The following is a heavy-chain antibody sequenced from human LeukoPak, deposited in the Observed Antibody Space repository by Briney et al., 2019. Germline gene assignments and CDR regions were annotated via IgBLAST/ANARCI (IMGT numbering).Heavy chain of an antibody. CDR1: GFTFDDYA. J-gene: IGHJ4*02. D-gene: IGHD4-17*01. CDR2: IIWNSGSI. Sequence: PGGSLRLSCAASGFTFDDYAMHWVRQALGKGLEWVSGIIWNSGSIGYADSVKGRFTISRDNSKNTLYLQMNSLRAEDTAVYYCAKDTAANYGDYLFDYWGQGTLVTVSS. CDR3: AKDTAANYGDYLFDY. V-gene: IGHV3-9*01.